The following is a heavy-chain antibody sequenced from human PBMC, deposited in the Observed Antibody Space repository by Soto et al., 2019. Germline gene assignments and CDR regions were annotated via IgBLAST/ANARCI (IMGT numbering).Heavy chain of an antibody. CDR3: ARAMSPYYDFWSGYVDV. CDR1: GFTFSSYS. CDR2: ISSSSSTI. V-gene: IGHV3-48*01. Sequence: HPGGSLRLSCAASGFTFSSYSMNWVRQAPGKGLEWVSYISSSSSTIYYADSVKGRFTISRDNAKNSLYLQMNSLRAEDTAVYYCARAMSPYYDFWSGYVDVWGKGTTVTVSS. J-gene: IGHJ6*04. D-gene: IGHD3-3*01.